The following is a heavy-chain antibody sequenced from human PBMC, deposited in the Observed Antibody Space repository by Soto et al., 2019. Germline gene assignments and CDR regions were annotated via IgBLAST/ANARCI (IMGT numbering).Heavy chain of an antibody. CDR1: GYTFTSYG. Sequence: GASVKVSCKASGYTFTSYGISWVRQAPGQGLEWMGWISAYNGNTNYAQKLQGRVTMTTDTSTSTAYMELRSLRSDDTAVYYCAREILGDYSKGHYYYGMDVWGQGTTVTVSS. CDR2: ISAYNGNT. J-gene: IGHJ6*02. CDR3: AREILGDYSKGHYYYGMDV. V-gene: IGHV1-18*01. D-gene: IGHD4-4*01.